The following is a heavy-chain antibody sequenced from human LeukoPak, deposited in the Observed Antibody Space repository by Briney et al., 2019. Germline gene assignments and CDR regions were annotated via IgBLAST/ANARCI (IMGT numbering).Heavy chain of an antibody. CDR3: GRGEHSVDS. J-gene: IGHJ4*02. CDR1: GGAIRSHY. D-gene: IGHD1/OR15-1a*01. Sequence: SETLSLTCTVSGGAIRSHYWNWIRQPPGKGLEWIGRIYSSGYTNDNPFLKSRITMSVDMSKNQFSLRLNSVTAADTAVYYGGRGEHSVDSWGQGMLVTVSS. CDR2: IYSSGYT. V-gene: IGHV4-4*07.